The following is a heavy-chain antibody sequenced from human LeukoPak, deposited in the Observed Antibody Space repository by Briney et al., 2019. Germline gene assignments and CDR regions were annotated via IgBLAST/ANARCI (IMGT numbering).Heavy chain of an antibody. J-gene: IGHJ6*03. Sequence: SVKVSCKASGGTFSSYAISWVRQAPGQGLEWMGGIIPIFGTANYAQKFQGRVTITTDESTSTAYMELSSLRSEDTAVYYCARGGYCSSTSCYTSPYYSMDVWGKGTTVTVSS. CDR2: IIPIFGTA. CDR1: GGTFSSYA. CDR3: ARGGYCSSTSCYTSPYYSMDV. D-gene: IGHD2-2*02. V-gene: IGHV1-69*05.